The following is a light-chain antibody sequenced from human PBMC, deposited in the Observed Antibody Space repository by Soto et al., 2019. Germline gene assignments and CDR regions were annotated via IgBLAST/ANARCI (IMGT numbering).Light chain of an antibody. CDR1: SSDVGGYNF. V-gene: IGLV2-14*01. CDR3: TSYTSSSTLV. Sequence: QSALTQPASVSGSPGLSITISCTGTSSDVGGYNFVSWYHQHPGKAPKLLIYAVTNRPSGISNRFSGSKSGNTASLTISGLQAEDEADYYCTSYTSSSTLVFGGGTKLTVL. CDR2: AVT. J-gene: IGLJ2*01.